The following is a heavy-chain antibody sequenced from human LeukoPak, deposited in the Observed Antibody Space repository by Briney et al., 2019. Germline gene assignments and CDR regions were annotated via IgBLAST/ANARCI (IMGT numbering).Heavy chain of an antibody. D-gene: IGHD5-18*01. J-gene: IGHJ3*02. V-gene: IGHV1-18*01. Sequence: ASVKVSCKASGYTFTSYGISRVRQAPGQGLEWMGWISAYNGNTNYAQKLQGRVTMTTDTSTSTAYMELRSLRSDDTAVYYCAREYSGYSYGLLNGQAFDIWGQGTMVTVSS. CDR3: AREYSGYSYGLLNGQAFDI. CDR2: ISAYNGNT. CDR1: GYTFTSYG.